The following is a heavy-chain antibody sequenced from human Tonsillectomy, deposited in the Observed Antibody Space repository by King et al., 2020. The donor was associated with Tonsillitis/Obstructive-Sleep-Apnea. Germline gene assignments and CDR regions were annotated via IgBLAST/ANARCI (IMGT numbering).Heavy chain of an antibody. J-gene: IGHJ4*02. D-gene: IGHD2-2*01. CDR2: IKQDGREK. V-gene: IGHV3-7*04. CDR3: ARDYCSSTSCYDY. Sequence: VQLVESGGGLVQPGGSLRLSCAASGFTFSSYWMSWVRQAPGKGREWGANIKQDGREKYYVDSVMGRFTISRDNAKNSLYLQMNSLRAEDTAVYYCARDYCSSTSCYDYWGQGTLVTVSS. CDR1: GFTFSSYW.